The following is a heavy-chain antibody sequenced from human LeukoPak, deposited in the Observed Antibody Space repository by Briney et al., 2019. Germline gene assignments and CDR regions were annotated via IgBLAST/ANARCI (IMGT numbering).Heavy chain of an antibody. CDR1: GGSISSYY. V-gene: IGHV4-4*07. Sequence: PSETLSLTCTVSGGSISSYYWSWIRQPAGKGLEWIGRIYTSGSTNYNPSLKSRVTMSVDTSKNQFSLKLSSVTAADTAVYYCARDRIAAGSGIGMDVWGQGTMVTVSS. CDR2: IYTSGST. CDR3: ARDRIAAGSGIGMDV. J-gene: IGHJ6*02. D-gene: IGHD6-13*01.